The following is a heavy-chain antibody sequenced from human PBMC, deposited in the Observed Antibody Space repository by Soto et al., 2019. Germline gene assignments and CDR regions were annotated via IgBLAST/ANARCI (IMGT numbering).Heavy chain of an antibody. D-gene: IGHD3-10*01. CDR1: GDSVSSNSVA. J-gene: IGHJ4*02. Sequence: PSQTLSLTCAISGDSVSSNSVAWNWIRQSPSRGLEWLGRTYYRTKWYNDYAVSVKSRVIINPDTSKNQFSLQLNSVTPEDTAVYYCARVRSALFDYWGPGTLVTVSS. CDR3: ARVRSALFDY. V-gene: IGHV6-1*01. CDR2: TYYRTKWYN.